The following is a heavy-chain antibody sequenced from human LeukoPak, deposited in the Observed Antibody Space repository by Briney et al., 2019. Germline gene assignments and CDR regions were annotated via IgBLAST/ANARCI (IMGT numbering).Heavy chain of an antibody. CDR1: GSTFSSYG. CDR2: IRYDGTNK. Sequence: GGSLRLSCAASGSTFSSYGMHWVRQAPGKGLEWVAFIRYDGTNKYYADSVKGRFTISRDNSKNTLYLQMNSLRAEDTAVYYCAKGMDVGDYGSGDYDYCGQGTLVTVSS. V-gene: IGHV3-30*02. J-gene: IGHJ4*02. D-gene: IGHD3-10*01. CDR3: AKGMDVGDYGSGDYDY.